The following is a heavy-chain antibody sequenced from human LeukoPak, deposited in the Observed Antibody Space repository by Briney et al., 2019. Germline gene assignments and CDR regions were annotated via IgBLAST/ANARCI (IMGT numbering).Heavy chain of an antibody. D-gene: IGHD3-16*02. CDR1: GYTFTGYY. CDR3: ARATGVRSPFDI. V-gene: IGHV1-2*02. J-gene: IGHJ3*02. CDR2: INPNSGGT. Sequence: ASVKVSCKASGYTFTGYYMHWVRQAPGQGLEWMGWINPNSGGTNYAQKFQGRVTMTRDTSISTAYMELSRLRSDDTAVYYCARATGVRSPFDIWGQGTMVTASS.